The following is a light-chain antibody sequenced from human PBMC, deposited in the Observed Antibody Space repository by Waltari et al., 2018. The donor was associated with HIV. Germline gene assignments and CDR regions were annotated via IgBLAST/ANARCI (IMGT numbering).Light chain of an antibody. CDR1: QSVSSN. Sequence: EIGMPQSPATLSVSPGERATLSCRASQSVSSNLAWYQQKPGQAPRLLIYGASTRATGIPARFSCSGSGTEFTLTVSSLQSEDFAVYYCQQYNNWPPWTFGQGTKVEIK. CDR3: QQYNNWPPWT. CDR2: GAS. J-gene: IGKJ1*01. V-gene: IGKV3-15*01.